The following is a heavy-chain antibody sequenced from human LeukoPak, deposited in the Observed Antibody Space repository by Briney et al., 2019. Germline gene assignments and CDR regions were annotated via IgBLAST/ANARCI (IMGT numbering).Heavy chain of an antibody. D-gene: IGHD2-2*01. CDR1: GYTFTGYY. J-gene: IGHJ4*02. CDR3: ARDGSGIVVVPAAY. V-gene: IGHV1-2*02. CDR2: INPNSGGT. Sequence: ASVKVSCKASGYTFTGYYMHWVRQAPRQGLEWMGWINPNSGGTNYAQKFQGRVTMTRDTSISTAYMELSRLRSDDTAVYYCARDGSGIVVVPAAYWGQGTLVTVSS.